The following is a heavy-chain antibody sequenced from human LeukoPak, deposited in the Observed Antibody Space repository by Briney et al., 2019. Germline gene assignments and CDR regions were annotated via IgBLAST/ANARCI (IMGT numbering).Heavy chain of an antibody. CDR2: IYFNGST. D-gene: IGHD1-1*01. CDR3: ARWNRMIDY. J-gene: IGHJ4*02. V-gene: IGHV4-59*01. CDR1: GGSISNYY. Sequence: PSETLSLTCTVSGGSISNYYWNWIRQPPGKGLEWIGFIYFNGSTKYNPSLKSRVTISVDTSKNQFSLKLSSVTAADTAVYHCARWNRMIDYWGQGTLVTVSS.